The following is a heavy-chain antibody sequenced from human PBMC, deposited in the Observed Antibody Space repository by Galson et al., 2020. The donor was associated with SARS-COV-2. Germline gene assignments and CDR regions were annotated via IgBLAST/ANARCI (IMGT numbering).Heavy chain of an antibody. D-gene: IGHD6-19*01. V-gene: IGHV4-34*01. CDR1: GGSFSDYY. CDR3: TRSRYNSGRGYFYYGMDV. Sequence: SATLSLTCAVYGGSFSDYYWSWIRQPPGKGLEWIGEINHSGSTNYNPSLKSRVTISIDTSKNQFSLKLSFVTAADTAVYYCTRSRYNSGRGYFYYGMDVWGLGTTVTVSS. CDR2: INHSGST. J-gene: IGHJ6*02.